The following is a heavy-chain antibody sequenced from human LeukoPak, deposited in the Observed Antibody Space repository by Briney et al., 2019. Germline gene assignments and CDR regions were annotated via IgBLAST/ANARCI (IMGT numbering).Heavy chain of an antibody. J-gene: IGHJ2*01. CDR2: ISSSSSYI. CDR3: ARDGRRRDYCDSGSCYWYFDL. CDR1: GFSFSSYT. V-gene: IGHV3-21*01. D-gene: IGHD2-15*01. Sequence: GGSLRLSCAASGFSFSSYTMNWVCQAPGKGLEWVSSISSSSSYIYYADSLKGRFTISRDNAKNSLYLQMNSLRAEDTAVYYCARDGRRRDYCDSGSCYWYFDLWGRGTLVTVSS.